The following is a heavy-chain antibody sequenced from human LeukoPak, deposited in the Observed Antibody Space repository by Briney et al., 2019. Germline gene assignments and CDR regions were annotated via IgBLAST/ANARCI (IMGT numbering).Heavy chain of an antibody. Sequence: ASVKVSCKASGGTFSSYAISWVRQAPGQGLEWMGGIIPIFGTANYAQKFQGRVTITADESTSTAYMELSSLRSEDTAVYYCASAGGLGELSFNWFDPWGQGTLVTVSS. CDR3: ASAGGLGELSFNWFDP. D-gene: IGHD3-16*02. V-gene: IGHV1-69*01. J-gene: IGHJ5*02. CDR2: IIPIFGTA. CDR1: GGTFSSYA.